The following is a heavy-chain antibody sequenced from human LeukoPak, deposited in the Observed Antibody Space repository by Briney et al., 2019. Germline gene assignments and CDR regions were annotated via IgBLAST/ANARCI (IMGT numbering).Heavy chain of an antibody. D-gene: IGHD3-16*01. J-gene: IGHJ4*02. Sequence: QPAGSLRLSCATSGFTFSTYGIHWVRQAPGKGLEWVAAIWPDGSYKYYADSVKGRFTISRDTSKNTVYLQMNTLRDEDTAVYYCARAVGPFDYWGQGTLVTVPS. CDR1: GFTFSTYG. CDR3: ARAVGPFDY. V-gene: IGHV3-33*01. CDR2: IWPDGSYK.